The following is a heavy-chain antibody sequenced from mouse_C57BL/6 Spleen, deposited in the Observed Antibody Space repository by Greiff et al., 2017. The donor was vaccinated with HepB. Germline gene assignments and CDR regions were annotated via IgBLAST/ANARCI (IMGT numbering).Heavy chain of an antibody. CDR1: GFTFSSYT. D-gene: IGHD2-1*01. CDR2: ISGGGGNT. J-gene: IGHJ1*03. V-gene: IGHV5-9*01. CDR3: ARHGKGYFDV. Sequence: DVMLVESGGGLVKPGGSLKLSCAASGFTFSSYTMSWVRQTPEKRLEWVATISGGGGNTYYPDSVKGRFTISRDNAKNTLYLQMSSLRSEDTALYYCARHGKGYFDVWGTGTTVTVSS.